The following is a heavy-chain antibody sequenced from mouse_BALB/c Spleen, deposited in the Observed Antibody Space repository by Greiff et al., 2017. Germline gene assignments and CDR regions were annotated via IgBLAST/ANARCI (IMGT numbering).Heavy chain of an antibody. Sequence: QVQLKESGPGLVAPSQSLSITCTVSGFSLSRYSVHWVRQPPGKGLEWLGMIWGGGSTDYNSALKSRLSISKDNSKSQVFLKMNSLQTDDTAMYYCARNLDYYGSSPYYAMDYWGQGTSVTVSS. CDR2: IWGGGST. V-gene: IGHV2-6-4*01. J-gene: IGHJ4*01. CDR3: ARNLDYYGSSPYYAMDY. D-gene: IGHD1-1*01. CDR1: GFSLSRYS.